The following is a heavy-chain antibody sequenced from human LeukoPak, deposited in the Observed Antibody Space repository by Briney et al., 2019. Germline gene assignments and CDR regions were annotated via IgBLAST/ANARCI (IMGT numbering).Heavy chain of an antibody. CDR3: ARGYCSSTSCYVGRRVSKTFDY. Sequence: PSETLSLTCAVYGGSFSGYYWSWIRQPPGKGLEWIGEINHSGSTNYNPSLKSRVTISVDTSKNQFSLKLSSVTAADTAVYYCARGYCSSTSCYVGRRVSKTFDYWGQGTLVTVSS. J-gene: IGHJ4*02. CDR1: GGSFSGYY. V-gene: IGHV4-34*01. CDR2: INHSGST. D-gene: IGHD2-2*01.